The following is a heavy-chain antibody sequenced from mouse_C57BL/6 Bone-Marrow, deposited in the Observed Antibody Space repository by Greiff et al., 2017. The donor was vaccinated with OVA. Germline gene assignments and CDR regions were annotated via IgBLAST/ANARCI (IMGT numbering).Heavy chain of an antibody. CDR1: GYTFTGYR. CDR3: AREYGSSPGWFAY. J-gene: IGHJ3*01. CDR2: ILPGSGST. V-gene: IGHV1-9*01. Sequence: QVQLQQSGAELMKPGASVKLSCKATGYTFTGYRIEWVKQRPGHGLEWIGEILPGSGSTNYNEKFKGKATFTADTSSNTAYMQLSSLTTGDSAIYYCAREYGSSPGWFAYWGKGTLVTVSA. D-gene: IGHD1-1*01.